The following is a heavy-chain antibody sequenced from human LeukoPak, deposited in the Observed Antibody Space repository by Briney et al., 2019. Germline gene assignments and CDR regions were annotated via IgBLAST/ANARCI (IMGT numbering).Heavy chain of an antibody. Sequence: SETLSLTCTVSGGSISGYYWSWIRQPPGKGLEWIGEINHSGSTNYNPSLKSRVTISVDTSKNQFSLKLSSVTAADTAVYYCARGKVALRYFDWLLSFDYWGQGTLVTVSS. CDR2: INHSGST. J-gene: IGHJ4*02. CDR1: GGSISGYY. CDR3: ARGKVALRYFDWLLSFDY. D-gene: IGHD3-9*01. V-gene: IGHV4-34*01.